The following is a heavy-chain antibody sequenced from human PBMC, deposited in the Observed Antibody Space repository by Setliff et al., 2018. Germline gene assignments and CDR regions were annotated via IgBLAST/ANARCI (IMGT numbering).Heavy chain of an antibody. Sequence: SSETLSLTCAVYGGSFSGYYWSWIRQPPGKRLEWIGEIIHSGSTNYNPSLKSRVTMSIDTSKNQFPLKLNSVTAADMAVYYCAREQWLDPPGYYYMDVWAKGTTVTVSS. D-gene: IGHD6-19*01. V-gene: IGHV4-34*12. CDR1: GGSFSGYY. CDR2: IIHSGST. CDR3: AREQWLDPPGYYYMDV. J-gene: IGHJ6*03.